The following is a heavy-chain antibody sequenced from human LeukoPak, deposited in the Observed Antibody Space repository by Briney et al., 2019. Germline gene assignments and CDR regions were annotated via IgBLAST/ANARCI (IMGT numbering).Heavy chain of an antibody. Sequence: PSETLSLTCAVYGGSFSGYYWSWIRQPPGKGLEWIGEINHSGSTNYNPSLKSRVTISVDTSKNQFSLKLSSVTAADTAVYYCAGVRYCSGGSCYSGYYCYYMDVWGKGTTVTVSS. J-gene: IGHJ6*03. D-gene: IGHD2-15*01. V-gene: IGHV4-34*01. CDR1: GGSFSGYY. CDR3: AGVRYCSGGSCYSGYYCYYMDV. CDR2: INHSGST.